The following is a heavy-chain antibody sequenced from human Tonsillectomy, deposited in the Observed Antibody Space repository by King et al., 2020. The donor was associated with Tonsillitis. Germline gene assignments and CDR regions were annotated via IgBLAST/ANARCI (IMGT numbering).Heavy chain of an antibody. D-gene: IGHD3-16*01. CDR3: ARGGIGFRLQPLDY. CDR2: ISSNGGST. Sequence: VQLVESGGGLVQPGGSLRLSCAASGFTFSSYAMHWVRQAPGKGLEYVSAISSNGGSTFYANSVKDRFIISRDNSKNTLYLQMGSLRVEDMAVYYCARGGIGFRLQPLDYWGQGTLVTVSS. CDR1: GFTFSSYA. J-gene: IGHJ4*02. V-gene: IGHV3-64*01.